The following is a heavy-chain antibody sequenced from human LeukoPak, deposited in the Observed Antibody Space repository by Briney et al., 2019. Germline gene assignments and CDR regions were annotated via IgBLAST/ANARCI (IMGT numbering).Heavy chain of an antibody. CDR1: GFTFSSYS. CDR2: IYLSGST. J-gene: IGHJ4*02. V-gene: IGHV3-53*01. Sequence: GGSLRLSCAASGFTFSSYSMNWVRQAPGKGLEWVSVIYLSGSTYYAGSVKGRFTISRDNSKNILYLQMNSLRSEDTAIYYCTSSYYGRGDYWGQGTLVTVSS. CDR3: TSSYYGRGDY. D-gene: IGHD3-22*01.